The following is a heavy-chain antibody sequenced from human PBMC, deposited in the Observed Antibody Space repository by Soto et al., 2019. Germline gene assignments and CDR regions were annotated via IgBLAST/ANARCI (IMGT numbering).Heavy chain of an antibody. CDR2: VTHSGRT. Sequence: SETLSLTCVVYGGSFSDYYWSWIRLHPGKGGEWIGEVTHSGRTNYNPSLKSRVSISVDTSKNQFSLKLSSVTAADTAVYYCARGPPIKYYDGNGYYYFDYWGQGTLVTVSS. V-gene: IGHV4-34*01. D-gene: IGHD3-22*01. J-gene: IGHJ4*02. CDR3: ARGPPIKYYDGNGYYYFDY. CDR1: GGSFSDYY.